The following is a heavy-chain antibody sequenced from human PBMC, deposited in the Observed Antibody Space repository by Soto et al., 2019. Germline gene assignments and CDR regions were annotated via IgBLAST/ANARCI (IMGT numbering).Heavy chain of an antibody. CDR1: GGSFSGYY. V-gene: IGHV4-34*01. J-gene: IGHJ4*02. Sequence: SETLSLTCAVYGGSFSGYYWSWIRQPPGKGLEWIGEINHSGSTNYNPSLKSRVTISVDTSKNQFSLKLSSVTAADTAVYYCARAAPLYCSGGSCYSGSDYWGQGTLVTVSS. CDR3: ARAAPLYCSGGSCYSGSDY. CDR2: INHSGST. D-gene: IGHD2-15*01.